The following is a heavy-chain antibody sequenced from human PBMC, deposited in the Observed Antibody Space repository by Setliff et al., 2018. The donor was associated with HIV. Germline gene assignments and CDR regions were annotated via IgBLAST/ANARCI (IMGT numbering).Heavy chain of an antibody. Sequence: GGSLRLSCAASGFISNNYDMNWVRQAPGKGPEWVSSITTDSNYIYHADSVKGRFTISRDNAKNSLYLQMNSLRAEDTAVYYCARVMEDCINGNCYVFDYWGQGTLVTVSS. J-gene: IGHJ4*02. CDR1: GFISNNYD. CDR3: ARVMEDCINGNCYVFDY. CDR2: ITTDSNYI. V-gene: IGHV3-21*04. D-gene: IGHD2-15*01.